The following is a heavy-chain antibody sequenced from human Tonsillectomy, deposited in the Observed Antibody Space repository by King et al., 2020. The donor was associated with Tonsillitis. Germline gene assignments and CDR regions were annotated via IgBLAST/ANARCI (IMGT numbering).Heavy chain of an antibody. CDR2: IYWNDDK. V-gene: IGHV2-5*01. Sequence: TLKESGPTLVKPTQTLTLTCTFSGFSLSTSGVGVGWIRQPPGKALEWLALIYWNDDKRYSPSLKSRLTITKDTSKNQVVLTMTNMDPVDTATYYCAHARSPSESSGLNPYYYYGMDVWGQGTTVTVSS. J-gene: IGHJ6*02. CDR1: GFSLSTSGVG. CDR3: AHARSPSESSGLNPYYYYGMDV. D-gene: IGHD3-22*01.